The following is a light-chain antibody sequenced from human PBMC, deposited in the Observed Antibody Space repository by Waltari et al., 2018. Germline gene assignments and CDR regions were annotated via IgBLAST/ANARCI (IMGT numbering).Light chain of an antibody. CDR2: AAS. J-gene: IGKJ4*01. CDR1: QGISSY. Sequence: AIRMTKSPSSFSASTGDRVTITCRASQGISSYLAWYQQKPGKAPKLLIYAASTLQSGVPSRFSGSGSGTDFTLTISCLQSEDFATYYCQQYYSYPPVTFGGGTKVEIK. V-gene: IGKV1-8*01. CDR3: QQYYSYPPVT.